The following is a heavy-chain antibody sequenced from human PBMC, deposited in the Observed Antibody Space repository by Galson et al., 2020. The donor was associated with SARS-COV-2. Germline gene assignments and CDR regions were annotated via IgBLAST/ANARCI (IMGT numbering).Heavy chain of an antibody. CDR2: ISASGDTT. Sequence: GGSLRLSCAASGFTFSSHAMSWVRQAPGKGLEWVSSISASGDTTNYADSVQGRFTISRVNSKSTSYLQLNSLRPEDTALYYCARYNWLDFWGQGTLVTVSS. CDR1: GFTFSSHA. J-gene: IGHJ5*01. V-gene: IGHV3-23*01. CDR3: ARYNWLDF.